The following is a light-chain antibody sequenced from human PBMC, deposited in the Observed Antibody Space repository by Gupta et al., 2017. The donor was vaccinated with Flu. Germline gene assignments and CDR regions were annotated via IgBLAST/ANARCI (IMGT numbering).Light chain of an antibody. CDR3: CSYAGSRTYV. CDR1: SSDVGSYTL. V-gene: IGLV2-23*01. J-gene: IGLJ1*01. CDR2: EDS. Sequence: QSALTPHAPVSGSPRTAITVPCTGTSSDVGSYTLVSWYQQHPGKAPKLMIYEDSKRPSGVSKRFSGYKSGNTASLTISGLQAEDEADYYCCSYAGSRTYVFGTGTKVTVL.